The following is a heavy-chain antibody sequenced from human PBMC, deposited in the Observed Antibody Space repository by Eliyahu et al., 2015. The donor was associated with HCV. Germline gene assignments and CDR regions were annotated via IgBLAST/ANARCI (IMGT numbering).Heavy chain of an antibody. D-gene: IGHD4-17*01. CDR2: XKSKTDGGTT. V-gene: IGHV3-15*01. Sequence: EVQLVESGGGLVKPGGSLRLSCAASGFTFSNAWMXWVRQAPGRGLEWVGRXKSKTDGGTTDYAAPVKGRFSISRDDSKNTLYLQMSSLKTEDTAVYYCTTGADYGDYLERARRNAYWGQGTLVTVSS. CDR1: GFTFSNAW. J-gene: IGHJ4*02. CDR3: TTGADYGDYLERARRNAY.